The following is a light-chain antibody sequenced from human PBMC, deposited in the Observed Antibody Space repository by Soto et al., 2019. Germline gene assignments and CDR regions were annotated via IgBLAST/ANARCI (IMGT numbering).Light chain of an antibody. CDR3: CSYAGSSTFVV. Sequence: QSALTQPASVSGSPGQSITISCTGTSSDVGSYNLVSWYQQHLGKAPKLMIYEGSKRPSGVSNRFSGSKSGNTASLTISGLQAKDEADYYCCSYAGSSTFVVFGGGTKLTVL. CDR2: EGS. J-gene: IGLJ2*01. CDR1: SSDVGSYNL. V-gene: IGLV2-23*03.